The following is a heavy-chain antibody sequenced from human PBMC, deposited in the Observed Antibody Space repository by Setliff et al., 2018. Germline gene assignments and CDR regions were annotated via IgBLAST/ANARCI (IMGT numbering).Heavy chain of an antibody. CDR1: GFTFSDYA. CDR2: ISADGGST. J-gene: IGHJ4*02. CDR3: AKDDAGYCSGGSCYAPFDY. D-gene: IGHD2-15*01. Sequence: GSLRLSCAASGFTFSDYAMSWVRQAPGKGLEWVSVISADGGSTYYADPVEGRFTISRDNSENTLYLQMNSLRAEDTAVYYCAKDDAGYCSGGSCYAPFDYWGQGTLVTVSS. V-gene: IGHV3-23*01.